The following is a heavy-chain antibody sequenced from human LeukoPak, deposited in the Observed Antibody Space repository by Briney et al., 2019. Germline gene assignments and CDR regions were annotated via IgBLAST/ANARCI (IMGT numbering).Heavy chain of an antibody. CDR2: INHSGST. J-gene: IGHJ2*01. D-gene: IGHD2-21*01. V-gene: IGHV4-34*01. Sequence: PSETLSLTCAIYGGSFSGYYWNWIRQPPGKGLEWIGEINHSGSTNYNPSLKSRVTISVDTSKNQFSLKLSSVTAADTAVYYCARGRRLLLRSGYFDLWGRGTLVTVSS. CDR3: ARGRRLLLRSGYFDL. CDR1: GGSFSGYY.